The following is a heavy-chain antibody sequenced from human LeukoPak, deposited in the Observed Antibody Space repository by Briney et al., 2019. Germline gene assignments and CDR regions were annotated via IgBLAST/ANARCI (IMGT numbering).Heavy chain of an antibody. Sequence: GRSLRLSCAASGFTFSSYWMHWVRQAPGKGLVWVSRIYSDGSTTNYADSVKGRFTISRDNAKNTLYLQMNSLRAEDTAIYYCARESGFYGDYGAFDIWGQGTTVTVSS. CDR2: IYSDGSTT. V-gene: IGHV3-74*01. D-gene: IGHD4-17*01. J-gene: IGHJ3*02. CDR1: GFTFSSYW. CDR3: ARESGFYGDYGAFDI.